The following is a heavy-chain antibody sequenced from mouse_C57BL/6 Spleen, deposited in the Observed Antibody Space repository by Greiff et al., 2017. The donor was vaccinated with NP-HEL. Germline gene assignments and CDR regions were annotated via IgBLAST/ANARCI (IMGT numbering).Heavy chain of an antibody. Sequence: VQLKQSGPELVKPGASVKIPCKASGYTFTDYNMDWVKQSHGMSLEWIGDINPNNGGTIYNQKFKGKATLTVDKSSSTAYMELRSLTSEDTAVYYCARGYLDYWGQGTTLTVSS. CDR2: INPNNGGT. J-gene: IGHJ2*01. V-gene: IGHV1-18*01. CDR3: ARGYLDY. CDR1: GYTFTDYN.